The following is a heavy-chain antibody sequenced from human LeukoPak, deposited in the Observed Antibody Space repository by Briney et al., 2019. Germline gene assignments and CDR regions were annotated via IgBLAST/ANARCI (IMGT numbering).Heavy chain of an antibody. J-gene: IGHJ2*01. V-gene: IGHV4-39*07. D-gene: IGHD3-22*01. CDR3: ADYYDSGGYFDL. CDR2: IYYSGST. Sequence: SETLSLTCTVSGGSISSYYWSWIRQPPGKGLEWIGSIYYSGSTYYNPSLKSRVTISVDTSKNQFSLKLNSVTAADTAVYYCADYYDSGGYFDLWGRGTLVTVSS. CDR1: GGSISSYY.